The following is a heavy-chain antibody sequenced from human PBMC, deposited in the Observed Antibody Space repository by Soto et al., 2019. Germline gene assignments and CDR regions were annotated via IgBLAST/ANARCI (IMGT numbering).Heavy chain of an antibody. J-gene: IGHJ3*02. CDR1: GGYIRSSKW. CDR2: IYHRGST. V-gene: IGHV4-4*02. CDR3: AIGRGMGGAFDI. Sequence: SETLSLTCAVSGGYIRSSKWWSWVRQPPGKGLEWIGEIYHRGSTNYNPSLKSRVTISVDKSKNHFSLKLSSVTAADTAVYYCAIGRGMGGAFDIWGQGTMVTVSS. D-gene: IGHD3-16*01.